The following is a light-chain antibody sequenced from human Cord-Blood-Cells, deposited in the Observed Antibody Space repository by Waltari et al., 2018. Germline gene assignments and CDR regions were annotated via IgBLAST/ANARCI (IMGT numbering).Light chain of an antibody. CDR3: QQYYSTLT. V-gene: IGKV4-1*01. CDR1: QSVLYSSNNKNY. Sequence: DIVMTQSPDSLAVSLGERATINCKSSQSVLYSSNNKNYLAWYQQKPGQPPKLHIYWASTRESGVPDRCSGSGSGTDFTLTSSSLQAEDVAFYYWQQYYSTLTFGGGTKVEIK. J-gene: IGKJ4*01. CDR2: WAS.